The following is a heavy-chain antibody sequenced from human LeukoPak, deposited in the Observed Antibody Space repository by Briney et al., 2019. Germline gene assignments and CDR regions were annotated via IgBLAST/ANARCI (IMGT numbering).Heavy chain of an antibody. CDR2: TNKRGTM. V-gene: IGHV4-34*01. D-gene: IGHD6-13*01. CDR3: ARLGSSWSTNFYYYIEV. J-gene: IGHJ6*03. Sequence: PSETLSLTCDVYGASFTGYYWSWIRQSPGKGLVWIGETNKRGTMNYNTSPKSRVTISVDRSKNQFSLKLSPVTAADTAVYYCARLGSSWSTNFYYYIEVWGKGTTVTVSS. CDR1: GASFTGYY.